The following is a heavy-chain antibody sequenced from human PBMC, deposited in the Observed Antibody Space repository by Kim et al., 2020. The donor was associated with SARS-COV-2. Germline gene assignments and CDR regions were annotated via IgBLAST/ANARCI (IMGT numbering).Heavy chain of an antibody. CDR2: IHYSGAI. Sequence: SETLSLTCTVSGGSIDRSNYYWAWFRQPPGRGLEWIASIHYSGAIYSNPSLRSRVAISVDKSKNQFSLSLDFVTAADTAVFFCARPRTEVSGAVDFWGRGTLVTISS. CDR3: ARPRTEVSGAVDF. CDR1: GGSIDRSNYY. D-gene: IGHD7-27*01. V-gene: IGHV4-39*01. J-gene: IGHJ4*02.